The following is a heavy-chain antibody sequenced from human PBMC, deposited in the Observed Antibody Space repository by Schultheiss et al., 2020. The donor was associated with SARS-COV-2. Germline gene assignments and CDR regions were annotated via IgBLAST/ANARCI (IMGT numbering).Heavy chain of an antibody. V-gene: IGHV3-21*01. CDR3: ARGGGAISPYYYYYMDV. Sequence: GGSLRLSCAASGFTFSSYSMNWVRQAPGKGLEWVSSISSSSSYIYYADLVKGRFTISRDNAKNSLYLQMNSLRAEDTAVYYCARGGGAISPYYYYYMDVWGKGTTVTVSS. CDR1: GFTFSSYS. J-gene: IGHJ6*03. D-gene: IGHD3-10*01. CDR2: ISSSSSYI.